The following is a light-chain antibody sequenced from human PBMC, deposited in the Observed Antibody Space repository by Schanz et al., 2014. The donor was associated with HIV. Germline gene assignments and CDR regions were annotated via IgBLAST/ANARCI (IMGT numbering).Light chain of an antibody. V-gene: IGKV4-1*01. J-gene: IGKJ4*01. Sequence: DIVMTQSPESLAVSLGERATINCKSSQSVLYSSNNKNYLAWYQQRPGQPPKLLIYWASTRESGVPDRFSGSGSGTDFTLTISSLQAEDVAVYYCQQHYSTPLTFGGGTKVEIK. CDR3: QQHYSTPLT. CDR2: WAS. CDR1: QSVLYSSNNKNY.